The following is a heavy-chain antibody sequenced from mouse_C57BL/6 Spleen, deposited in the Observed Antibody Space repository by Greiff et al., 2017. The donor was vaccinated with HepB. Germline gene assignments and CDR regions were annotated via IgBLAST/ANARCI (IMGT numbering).Heavy chain of an antibody. CDR2: IDPSDSKT. V-gene: IGHV1-50*01. CDR1: GYTFTSYW. Sequence: QVQLQQPGAELVKPGASVKLSCKASGYTFTSYWMQWVKQRPGQGLEWIGEIDPSDSKTNYNQKFKGKATLTVDTSSSTAYMQLSSLTSEDSAVYYGARERGLLSYWGQGTLVTVSA. CDR3: ARERGLLSY. D-gene: IGHD1-1*01. J-gene: IGHJ3*01.